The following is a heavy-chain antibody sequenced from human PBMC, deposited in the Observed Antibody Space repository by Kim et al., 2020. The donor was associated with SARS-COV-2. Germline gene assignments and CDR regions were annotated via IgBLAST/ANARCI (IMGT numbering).Heavy chain of an antibody. D-gene: IGHD3-22*01. CDR2: IIGSGDST. CDR1: GFTFSSYA. V-gene: IGHV3-23*01. J-gene: IGHJ4*02. CDR3: AKDRWYYYDSSPDYFDY. Sequence: GGSLRLSCAASGFTFSSYAISWVRQAPGKGLEWVSAIIGSGDSTYYADSVKGGFTISRDNSKNTVYLQMNSLRAEDTAIYYCAKDRWYYYDSSPDYFDYWGQGALGTVSS.